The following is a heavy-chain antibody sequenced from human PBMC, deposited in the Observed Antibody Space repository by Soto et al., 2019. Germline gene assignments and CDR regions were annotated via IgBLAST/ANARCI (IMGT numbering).Heavy chain of an antibody. Sequence: DVPLLESGGGLVQPGGSLRLSCSASGFTFRSYAMSWVRQAPGKGLEWVSGISGSGISTHYADSVKGRFTVSRDNSKNTLSLPTYSLRAEHTSVYNCAKEPVGPDWYFDLWGRGTLVTVSS. J-gene: IGHJ2*01. CDR1: GFTFRSYA. CDR3: AKEPVGPDWYFDL. CDR2: ISGSGIST. V-gene: IGHV3-23*01.